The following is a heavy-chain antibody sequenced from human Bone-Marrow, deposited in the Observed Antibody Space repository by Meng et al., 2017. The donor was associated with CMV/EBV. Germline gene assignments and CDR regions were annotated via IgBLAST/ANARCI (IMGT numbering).Heavy chain of an antibody. J-gene: IGHJ6*02. Sequence: GGSLRLSCAVSGFTFDDYAMHWVRQAPGKGLEWVSGISWNSGSIGYADSVKGRFTISRDNAKNSLYLQMNSLRAEDTAVYYCARLRGYQLPRSYYYYGMDVWGQGTTVTVSS. CDR1: GFTFDDYA. CDR2: ISWNSGSI. CDR3: ARLRGYQLPRSYYYYGMDV. V-gene: IGHV3-9*01. D-gene: IGHD2-2*01.